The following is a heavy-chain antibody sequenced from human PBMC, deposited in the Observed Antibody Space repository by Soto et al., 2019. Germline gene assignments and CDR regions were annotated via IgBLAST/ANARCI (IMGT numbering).Heavy chain of an antibody. D-gene: IGHD6-19*01. Sequence: SVKVCCKASGGTFSSYAISWVRQAPGQGLEWMGGIIPIFGTANYAQKFQGRVTITADESTSTAYMELSSLRSEDTAVYYCSTGYSSGWYGGVGMDVWGQGTTVTVSS. J-gene: IGHJ6*02. CDR2: IIPIFGTA. CDR1: GGTFSSYA. V-gene: IGHV1-69*13. CDR3: STGYSSGWYGGVGMDV.